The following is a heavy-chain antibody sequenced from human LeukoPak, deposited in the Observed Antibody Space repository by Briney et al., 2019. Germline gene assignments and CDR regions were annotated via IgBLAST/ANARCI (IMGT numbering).Heavy chain of an antibody. CDR1: GGSISSGSYY. CDR2: IYYLGST. Sequence: SETLSLTCTVSGGSISSGSYYYSWIRQPAGKGLEWMGHIYYLGSTSYNPSLRSRVTISMDASKNQFSLTLTSVTAADTAVYYCAVTWNADRTFAPWGQGILVTVS. V-gene: IGHV4-61*10. CDR3: AVTWNADRTFAP. J-gene: IGHJ5*02. D-gene: IGHD1-1*01.